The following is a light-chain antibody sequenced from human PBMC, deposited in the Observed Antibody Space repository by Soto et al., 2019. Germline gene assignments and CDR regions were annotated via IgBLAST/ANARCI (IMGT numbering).Light chain of an antibody. Sequence: DIQMAQSPSSLSASVGGRVTITCRASQSISTSLNWYQQKSGKAPHLLVYAASFLQSGVPSRFSGSGSGTDFTLTISSLQPEDSATYYCLQTYSGHHTFVQGTELEIK. V-gene: IGKV1-39*01. CDR2: AAS. CDR3: LQTYSGHHT. CDR1: QSISTS. J-gene: IGKJ2*01.